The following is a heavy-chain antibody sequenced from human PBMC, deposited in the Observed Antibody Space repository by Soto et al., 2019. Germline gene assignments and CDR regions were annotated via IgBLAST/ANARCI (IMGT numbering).Heavy chain of an antibody. CDR2: ISSSCSTI. V-gene: IGHV3-48*03. Sequence: GGSLRLSCAAAGLTFSSYEMNWVRQAPGKGLEWVSYISSSCSTIYYAGSVKGRFTISRDNAKNSLYLQMNSLRAEDTAVYYCARGIGPGRDPYYFDYWGQGTLVTVSS. CDR3: ARGIGPGRDPYYFDY. CDR1: GLTFSSYE. J-gene: IGHJ4*02. D-gene: IGHD2-21*02.